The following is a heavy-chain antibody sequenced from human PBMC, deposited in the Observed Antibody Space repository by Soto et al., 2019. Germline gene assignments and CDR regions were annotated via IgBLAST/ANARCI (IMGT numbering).Heavy chain of an antibody. V-gene: IGHV4-39*01. CDR2: IYYSGST. CDR3: ARHTPAISISDH. D-gene: IGHD2-15*01. CDR1: GGSSSSYY. J-gene: IGHJ4*02. Sequence: SETLSLTCTVSGGSSSSYYWGWIRQPPGKGLEWIGSIYYSGSTYYNPSLKSRVTISVDTSKNQFSLKLSSVTAADTAVYYCARHTPAISISDHWGQGTLVTVS.